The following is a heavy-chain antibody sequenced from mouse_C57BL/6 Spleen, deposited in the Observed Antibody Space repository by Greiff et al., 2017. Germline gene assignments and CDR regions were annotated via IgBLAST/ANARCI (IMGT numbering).Heavy chain of an antibody. J-gene: IGHJ1*03. CDR1: GYTFTDYE. CDR3: TRWATVVATEYFDV. V-gene: IGHV1-15*01. D-gene: IGHD1-1*01. CDR2: IDPETGGT. Sequence: QVQLKESGAELVRPGASVTLSCKASGYTFTDYEMHWVKQTPVHGLEWIGAIDPETGGTAYNQKFKGKAILTADKSSSTAYMELRSLTSEYSAVYYCTRWATVVATEYFDVWGTGTTVTVSS.